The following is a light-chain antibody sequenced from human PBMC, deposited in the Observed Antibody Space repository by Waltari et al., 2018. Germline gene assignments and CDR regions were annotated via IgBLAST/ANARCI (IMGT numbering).Light chain of an antibody. Sequence: DIQMSQSTSSLSASVGDRVTITCRASQDIRSNLNWYQQKPGKAPKVLIYHANTLASGVPSRFSGSGSGTEFTLTISSLQPEDSAGYYCQHANSYPLTFGGGTKVEI. J-gene: IGKJ4*01. CDR1: QDIRSN. V-gene: IGKV1-17*01. CDR3: QHANSYPLT. CDR2: HAN.